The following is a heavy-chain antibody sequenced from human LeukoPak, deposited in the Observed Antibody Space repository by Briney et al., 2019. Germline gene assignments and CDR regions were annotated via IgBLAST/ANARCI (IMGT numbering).Heavy chain of an antibody. CDR2: INPNSGGT. Sequence: AAVKVSCKASGYTFTGYYMHWVRQAPGQGLEWMGWINPNSGGTNYAQKFQGRVTMTRDTSISTAYMELSRLRSDDTAVYYCARRTPSGSYYDEVYFDYWGQGTLVTASS. D-gene: IGHD3-10*01. V-gene: IGHV1-2*02. CDR3: ARRTPSGSYYDEVYFDY. CDR1: GYTFTGYY. J-gene: IGHJ4*02.